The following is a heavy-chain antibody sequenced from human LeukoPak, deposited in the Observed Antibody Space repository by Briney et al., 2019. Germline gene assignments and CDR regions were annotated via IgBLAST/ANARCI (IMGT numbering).Heavy chain of an antibody. D-gene: IGHD6-19*01. Sequence: SETLSLTCTVSGGSISSYYWSWIRQPAGKGLEWIGRIYTSGSTNYNSSLKRRVTMSVDTSKNQFSLKLSSVTAADTAVYYCARDRVAVAADWFDPWGQGTLVTVSS. CDR3: ARDRVAVAADWFDP. CDR1: GGSISSYY. CDR2: IYTSGST. J-gene: IGHJ5*02. V-gene: IGHV4-4*07.